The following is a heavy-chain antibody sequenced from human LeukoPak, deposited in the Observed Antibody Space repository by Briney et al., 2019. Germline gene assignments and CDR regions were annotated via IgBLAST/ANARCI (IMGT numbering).Heavy chain of an antibody. CDR3: AKGPGVVTAIPNY. CDR2: ISYDGSNK. V-gene: IGHV3-30*18. CDR1: GFTFSSYG. J-gene: IGHJ4*02. Sequence: GGSLRLSCAASGFTFSSYGMHWVRQAPGKGLEWVAVISYDGSNKYYADSVKGRFTISRDNSKNTLYLQMNSLRAEDTAVYYCAKGPGVVTAIPNYWGQGTLVTVSS. D-gene: IGHD2-21*02.